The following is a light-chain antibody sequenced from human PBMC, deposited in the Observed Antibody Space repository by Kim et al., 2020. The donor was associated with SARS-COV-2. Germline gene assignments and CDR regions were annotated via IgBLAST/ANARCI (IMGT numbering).Light chain of an antibody. CDR2: WAS. V-gene: IGKV4-1*01. CDR1: QSVLYSSNNKND. Sequence: RANINCKSSQSVLYSSNNKNDLAWYQQKPGQPPKLLIYWASTRESGVPDRFSGSGSGTDFTLTISRLQAEDVAVYYCQQYYSTPYTFGQGTKLEI. J-gene: IGKJ2*01. CDR3: QQYYSTPYT.